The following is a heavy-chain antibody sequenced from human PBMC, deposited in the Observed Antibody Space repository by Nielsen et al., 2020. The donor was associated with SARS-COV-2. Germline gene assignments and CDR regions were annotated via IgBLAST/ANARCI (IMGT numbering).Heavy chain of an antibody. D-gene: IGHD3-10*01. CDR2: ISASGGST. CDR3: AKDDVVRGDAFDI. CDR1: GFTFNIYA. Sequence: GGSLRLSCTASGFTFNIYAMAWVRRTPGRGLQWVSGISASGGSTYYTDSVKGRFTVSRDNSRNTLYLQMHSLRVEDTALYYCAKDDVVRGDAFDIWGQGTMVTVSS. V-gene: IGHV3-23*01. J-gene: IGHJ3*02.